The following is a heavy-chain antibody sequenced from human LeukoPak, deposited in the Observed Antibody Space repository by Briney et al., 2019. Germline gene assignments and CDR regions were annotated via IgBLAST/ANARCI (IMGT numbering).Heavy chain of an antibody. CDR1: GGSISSGSYY. D-gene: IGHD3-22*01. CDR2: IYTSGST. Sequence: SETLSLTCTVSGGSISSGSYYWSWIRQPAGKGLEWIGRIYTSGSTNYNPSLKSRVTISVDTSKNQFSLKLSSVTAADTAVYYCARDGSSGYYPYYFDYWGQGTLVTVSS. CDR3: ARDGSSGYYPYYFDY. J-gene: IGHJ4*02. V-gene: IGHV4-61*02.